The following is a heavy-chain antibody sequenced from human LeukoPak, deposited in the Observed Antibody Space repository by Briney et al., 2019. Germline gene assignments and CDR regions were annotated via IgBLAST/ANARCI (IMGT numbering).Heavy chain of an antibody. CDR1: GGSFDNYH. V-gene: IGHV4-4*07. J-gene: IGHJ4*02. D-gene: IGHD1-26*01. CDR3: AIGDSGGATRFDY. CDR2: IYARGDS. Sequence: SETLSLTCTISGGSFDNYHWNWIRQSAEKGLEWIGRIYARGDSHYDPSLSSRVTMSVDTSNNHFSLKLTSVTAADTAVYYCAIGDSGGATRFDYWGQGTLVTVSS.